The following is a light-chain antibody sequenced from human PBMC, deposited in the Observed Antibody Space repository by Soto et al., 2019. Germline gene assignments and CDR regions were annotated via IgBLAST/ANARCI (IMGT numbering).Light chain of an antibody. CDR1: HSLEYKDANTY. CDR2: KVS. J-gene: IGKJ2*01. V-gene: IGKV2-30*01. Sequence: DVVKTPSPLSLPVTLGQPASISCRSSHSLEYKDANTYLNWIQERPGQSPRRLISKVSNRNSGVPDKFSGSGSGTDFTPKISRVEAEDVGVYYCMQGTHCPYTFGQGTKLEIK. CDR3: MQGTHCPYT.